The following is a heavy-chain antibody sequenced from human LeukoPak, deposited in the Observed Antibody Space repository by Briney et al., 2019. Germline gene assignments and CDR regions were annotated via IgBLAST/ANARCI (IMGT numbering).Heavy chain of an antibody. Sequence: SETLSLTCAVSGGSISSYSWSWIRQPPGKGLEWIGYIFYTGTTNYNPSLKSRVTISVDTSKNQFSLKLSSVTAADTAVYYCARLADRDAFDIWGQGTMVTVSS. CDR3: ARLADRDAFDI. CDR1: GGSISSYS. D-gene: IGHD1-14*01. V-gene: IGHV4-59*01. J-gene: IGHJ3*02. CDR2: IFYTGTT.